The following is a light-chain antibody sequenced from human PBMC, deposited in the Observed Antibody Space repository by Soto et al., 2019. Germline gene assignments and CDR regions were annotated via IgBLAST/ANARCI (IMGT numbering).Light chain of an antibody. Sequence: QSVLTQPASVSGSPGQSITISCTGTSSDVGGYNYVSWYQQHPGKAPKLMIYEVSNRPSGVSNRFSGSKSGNTASLTISGLQAEDEADYYCSSYTTTNTSVFGTGTKVTVL. J-gene: IGLJ1*01. CDR3: SSYTTTNTSV. V-gene: IGLV2-14*01. CDR1: SSDVGGYNY. CDR2: EVS.